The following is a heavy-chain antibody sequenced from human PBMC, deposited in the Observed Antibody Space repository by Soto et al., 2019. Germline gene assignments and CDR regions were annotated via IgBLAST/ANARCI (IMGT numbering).Heavy chain of an antibody. CDR3: STSAYDTTGYYRFDP. V-gene: IGHV4-34*01. CDR2: INHSGRV. J-gene: IGHJ5*01. D-gene: IGHD3-22*01. Sequence: SETLSLTCAVYGGSFSGHCCTWIRQSPGKGLEWIGDINHSGRVNYNPSLKSRVTISMDTSKNQFSLTLSAVTAADTAMYYCSTSAYDTTGYYRFDPWGQGTLVTVSS. CDR1: GGSFSGHC.